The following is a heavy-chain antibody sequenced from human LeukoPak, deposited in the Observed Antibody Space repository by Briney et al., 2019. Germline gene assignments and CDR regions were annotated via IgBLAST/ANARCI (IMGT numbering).Heavy chain of an antibody. CDR1: GDSFSSGGY. J-gene: IGHJ5*02. CDR3: ARARTQYSDGSGLNWFDP. V-gene: IGHV4-31*03. Sequence: SQTLSLTCTVSGDSFSSGGYSWIRQLPGMGLEWIGYVFSSGKTYYKTSLKSRVTISLDMSKNQFSLRLSSVTAADTAVYYCARARTQYSDGSGLNWFDPWGQGTLVTVSS. D-gene: IGHD3-22*01. CDR2: VFSSGKT.